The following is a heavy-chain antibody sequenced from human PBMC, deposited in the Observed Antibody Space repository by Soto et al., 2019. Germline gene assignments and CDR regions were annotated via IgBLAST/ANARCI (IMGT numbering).Heavy chain of an antibody. J-gene: IGHJ6*02. V-gene: IGHV3-33*01. CDR2: IWYDGSNK. CDR1: GFTFSSYG. Sequence: PGGSLRLSCAASGFTFSSYGMHWVRQAPGKGLEWVAVIWYDGSNKYYADSVKGRFTISRDNSKNTLYLQMNSLRAEDTAVYYCARFIAAAGLDYYYGMDVWGQGTTVTVSS. CDR3: ARFIAAAGLDYYYGMDV. D-gene: IGHD6-13*01.